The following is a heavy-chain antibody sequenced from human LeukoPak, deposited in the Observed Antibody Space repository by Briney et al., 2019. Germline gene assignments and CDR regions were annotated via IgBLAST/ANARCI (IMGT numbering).Heavy chain of an antibody. V-gene: IGHV4-39*01. Sequence: PSETLSLTCTVSGGSISRTSYYWAWIRQPPGKGLEWIGSMYYTGTTYYSPSLKSRVTISVDKSKNQFSLKLNSVTAADTAVYYCARPLPYYYDSSGRYAFDIWGQGTMVTVSS. D-gene: IGHD3-22*01. CDR1: GGSISRTSYY. CDR3: ARPLPYYYDSSGRYAFDI. CDR2: MYYTGTT. J-gene: IGHJ3*02.